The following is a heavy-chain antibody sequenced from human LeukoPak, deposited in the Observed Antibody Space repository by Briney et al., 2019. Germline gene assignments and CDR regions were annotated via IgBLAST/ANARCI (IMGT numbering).Heavy chain of an antibody. CDR3: AKDEFVASAFTGAFDI. J-gene: IGHJ3*02. CDR1: GFTFDNYA. CDR2: ISWNTGGI. Sequence: GGSLRLSCAASGFTFDNYAMHWVRQDPGKGLEWVSGISWNTGGIGYADSVKGRFTISRDNAKNSLYLQMNSLRAEDMALYYCAKDEFVASAFTGAFDIRGQGTMVTVSS. V-gene: IGHV3-9*03. D-gene: IGHD2-8*02.